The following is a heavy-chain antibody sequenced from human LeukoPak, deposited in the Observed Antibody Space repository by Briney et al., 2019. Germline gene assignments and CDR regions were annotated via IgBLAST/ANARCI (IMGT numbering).Heavy chain of an antibody. CDR2: FNPENGNT. Sequence: ASVKVSCKASGYSFVGYGITWVRQAPGQGLEWMGWFNPENGNTNYAQKVQGRVTMTADTSTSTSYMELRSLRSDDTAVYYCARGNFWSGYDYYYYMDVWGKGTTVTVSS. D-gene: IGHD3-3*01. CDR3: ARGNFWSGYDYYYYMDV. V-gene: IGHV1-18*01. CDR1: GYSFVGYG. J-gene: IGHJ6*03.